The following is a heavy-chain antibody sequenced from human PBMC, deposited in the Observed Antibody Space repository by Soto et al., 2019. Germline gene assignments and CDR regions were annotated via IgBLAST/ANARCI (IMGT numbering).Heavy chain of an antibody. CDR2: ITGTASST. V-gene: IGHV3-23*01. J-gene: IGHJ4*02. CDR1: GFRFSDFA. CDR3: AKGAEGYVVSSLDS. Sequence: EVQLLESGGGFVQPGGSLRLSCAASGFRFSDFAMTWVHQAPGRGLEWVSAITGTASSTYYAESVMARLTVSRDNSKNTLYLQINSLRAEDTAIYYWAKGAEGYVVSSLDSWGQGTLVTVSS. D-gene: IGHD5-12*01.